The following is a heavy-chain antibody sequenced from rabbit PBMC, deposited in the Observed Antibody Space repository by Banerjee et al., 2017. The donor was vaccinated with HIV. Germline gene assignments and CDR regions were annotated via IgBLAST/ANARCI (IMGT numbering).Heavy chain of an antibody. CDR3: ARDLAGVIGWNFGL. J-gene: IGHJ4*01. Sequence: QEQLVESGGGLVQPEGSLTLTCKASGSDISSNAMCWVRQAPGKGLELIACIYSSNGDKWYASWVNGRFTISRSTSLNTVDLKMTSLTVADTATYFCARDLAGVIGWNFGLWGPGTLVTVS. CDR2: IYSSNGDK. V-gene: IGHV1S47*01. D-gene: IGHD4-1*01. CDR1: GSDISSNA.